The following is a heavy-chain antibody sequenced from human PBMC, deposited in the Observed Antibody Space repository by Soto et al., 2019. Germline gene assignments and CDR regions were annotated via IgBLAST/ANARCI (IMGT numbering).Heavy chain of an antibody. V-gene: IGHV3-7*05. CDR2: IKDDGSEK. CDR1: EFTFNTYW. J-gene: IGHJ6*02. CDR3: ARDWGTPGRGSAVGYYYHYGMDV. D-gene: IGHD6-19*01. Sequence: EVQLVESGGGLVQPGGSLRLSCLASEFTFNTYWMNWVRQAPGRGLEWLANIKDDGSEKNYVDSVKGRFTISRDNGKNSLYLQMNRLRGEETGVFFWARDWGTPGRGSAVGYYYHYGMDVWGQGTTVTVSS.